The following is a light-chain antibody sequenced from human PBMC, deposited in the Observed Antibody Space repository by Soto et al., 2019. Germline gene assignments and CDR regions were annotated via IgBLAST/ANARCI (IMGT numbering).Light chain of an antibody. V-gene: IGLV1-40*01. CDR1: SSNIGAGYD. J-gene: IGLJ3*02. Sequence: QSVVTQPPSVSGAPGQRVTISCTGSSSNIGAGYDVHWYQQLPGTAPKLLIYGNSNRPSGVPDRFSGSKSGTSASLAITGLQAEDEVDYYRQSYDSSLSGWVFGGGTKLTVL. CDR3: QSYDSSLSGWV. CDR2: GNS.